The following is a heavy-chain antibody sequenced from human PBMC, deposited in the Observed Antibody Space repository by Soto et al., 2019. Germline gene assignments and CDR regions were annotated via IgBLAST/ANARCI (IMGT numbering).Heavy chain of an antibody. CDR3: ASQGVGHDYGVPDAFDI. Sequence: GGSLRLSCAASGFTFGTYEMNWVRQAPGKGLEWLSYISSSSSVIKYADSVEGRFTISRDNAKNSLYLQMYSLKASDTAMYYCASQGVGHDYGVPDAFDIWGQGAMVTVSS. V-gene: IGHV3-48*03. CDR2: ISSSSSVI. D-gene: IGHD4-17*01. CDR1: GFTFGTYE. J-gene: IGHJ3*02.